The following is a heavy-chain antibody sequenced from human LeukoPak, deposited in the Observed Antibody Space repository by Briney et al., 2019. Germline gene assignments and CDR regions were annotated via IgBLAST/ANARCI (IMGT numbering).Heavy chain of an antibody. V-gene: IGHV4-39*01. CDR3: ARRGKWELLRGNRFDP. Sequence: SETLSLTCTVSGGSISSSSYYWGWIRRPPGKGLEWIGSIYYSGSTYYNPSLKSRVTISVDTSKNQFSLKLSSVTAADTAVYYCARRGKWELLRGNRFDPRGQGTLVTVSS. J-gene: IGHJ5*02. D-gene: IGHD1-26*01. CDR2: IYYSGST. CDR1: GGSISSSSYY.